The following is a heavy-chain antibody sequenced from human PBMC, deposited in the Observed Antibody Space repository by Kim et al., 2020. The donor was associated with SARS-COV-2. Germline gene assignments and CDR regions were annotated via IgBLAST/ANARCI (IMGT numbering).Heavy chain of an antibody. CDR2: ISWNSGII. CDR3: AKRGRSDGGYNLCLPWYFDL. D-gene: IGHD1-1*01. Sequence: GGSLRLSCAASGFTFDDFAMHWVRQTPGRGLEWVSGISWNSGIIAYADSVKGRFTISRDNAKNSLYLQMNSLRVEDTALYYCAKRGRSDGGYNLCLPWYFDLWGRGTLVTVSS. J-gene: IGHJ2*01. V-gene: IGHV3-9*01. CDR1: GFTFDDFA.